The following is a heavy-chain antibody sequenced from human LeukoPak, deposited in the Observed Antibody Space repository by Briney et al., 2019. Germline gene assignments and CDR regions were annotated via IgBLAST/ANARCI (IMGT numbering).Heavy chain of an antibody. CDR3: AKVGSGYYDHLDF. Sequence: GGSLRLSCTASGFTFSNFWMGWVRQAPGKGLEWVANIKQDETEKFYLGSVKGRFTISRDNSKNTQYLQMNSLRVEDTAVYYCAKVGSGYYDHLDFWGQGILVTVSS. CDR1: GFTFSNFW. D-gene: IGHD3-22*01. CDR2: IKQDETEK. J-gene: IGHJ4*02. V-gene: IGHV3-7*03.